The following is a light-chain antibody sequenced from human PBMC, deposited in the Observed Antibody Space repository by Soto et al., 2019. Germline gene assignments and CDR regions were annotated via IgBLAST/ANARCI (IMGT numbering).Light chain of an antibody. Sequence: EIVLTQSPGTLSLSPGERATLSCRASQSVSSSYLAWYQQKPGQPPKLLIYWASTRESGVPDRFSGSGSGTDFTLTISSLQAEDVAVYYCQQYYSTPLFTFGPGTKVDIK. J-gene: IGKJ3*01. CDR2: WAS. V-gene: IGKV3-20*01. CDR3: QQYYSTPLFT. CDR1: QSVSSSY.